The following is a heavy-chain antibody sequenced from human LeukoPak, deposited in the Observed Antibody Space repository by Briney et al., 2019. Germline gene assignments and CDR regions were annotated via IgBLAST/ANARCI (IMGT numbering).Heavy chain of an antibody. CDR3: AKTIGSGGSCYSD. CDR2: ISWNSGSI. CDR1: GFTFDDYA. V-gene: IGHV3-9*01. D-gene: IGHD2-15*01. Sequence: GRSLRLSCAASGFTFDDYAMHWVRQAPGKGLEWVSGISWNSGSIGYADSVKGRFTISRDNAKNSLYLQMNSLRAEDTALYYCAKTIGSGGSCYSDWGQGTLVTVSS. J-gene: IGHJ4*02.